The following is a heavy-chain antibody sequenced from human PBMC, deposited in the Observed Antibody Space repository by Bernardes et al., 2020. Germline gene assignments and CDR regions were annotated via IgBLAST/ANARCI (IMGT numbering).Heavy chain of an antibody. D-gene: IGHD3-10*01. CDR3: ARDRGSDEGIDY. Sequence: GGSLRLSCAASGFTFSTYTMNWVRQAPGKGLEWVSSISSGSAYIYDADSVKGRFTISRDNAKNSLNLQMNSLRAEDTAVYYCARDRGSDEGIDYWGQGTLVTVSS. CDR2: ISSGSAYI. J-gene: IGHJ4*02. CDR1: GFTFSTYT. V-gene: IGHV3-21*01.